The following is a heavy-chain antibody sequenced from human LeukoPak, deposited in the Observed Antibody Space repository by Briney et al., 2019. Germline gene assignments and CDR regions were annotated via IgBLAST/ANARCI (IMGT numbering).Heavy chain of an antibody. CDR3: ARVQPRELLIDYYYYYMDV. CDR1: GYTFTSYG. V-gene: IGHV1-18*01. Sequence: GASVKVSCKASGYTFTSYGISWVRQAPGQGLEWMGWISAYNGNTNYAQKLQGRVTMTTDTSTSTAYMELRSLRSDDTAVYYCARVQPRELLIDYYYYYMDVWGKGTTVTISS. J-gene: IGHJ6*03. D-gene: IGHD1-26*01. CDR2: ISAYNGNT.